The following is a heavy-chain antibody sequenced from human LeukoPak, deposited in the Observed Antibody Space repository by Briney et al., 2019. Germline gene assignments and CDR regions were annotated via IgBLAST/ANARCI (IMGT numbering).Heavy chain of an antibody. J-gene: IGHJ6*02. CDR2: IYYSGST. V-gene: IGHV4-61*01. Sequence: PSETLSLTCTVSGGSVSNSLYYWSWIRQPPGKGLEWIGYIYYSGSTNYNPSLKSRVTISVDTSKNQFSLKLSSVTAADTAVYYCARGGDFWSGYYYYGMDVWGQGTTVTVSS. D-gene: IGHD3-3*01. CDR1: GGSVSNSLYY. CDR3: ARGGDFWSGYYYYGMDV.